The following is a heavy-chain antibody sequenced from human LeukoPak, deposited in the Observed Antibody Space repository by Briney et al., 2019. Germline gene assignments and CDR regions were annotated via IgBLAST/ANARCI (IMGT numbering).Heavy chain of an antibody. J-gene: IGHJ4*02. CDR1: GYTFTSYG. CDR2: ISAYNGNA. D-gene: IGHD5-12*01. V-gene: IGHV1-18*04. Sequence: ASVKVSCKASGYTFTSYGISWVRQAPGQGLEWMGWISAYNGNANYAQKLQGRVTMTTDTSTSTAYMELRSLRSDDTAVYYCARGIVGGDLVATIYYIDYWGQGTLVTVSS. CDR3: ARGIVGGDLVATIYYIDY.